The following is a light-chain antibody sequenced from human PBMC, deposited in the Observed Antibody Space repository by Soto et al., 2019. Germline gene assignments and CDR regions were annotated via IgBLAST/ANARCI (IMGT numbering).Light chain of an antibody. CDR3: QQYGSSPYT. J-gene: IGKJ2*01. Sequence: EIVLTQSPGTLSLSPGERATLSCRASQSVSSSYLAWYQQKPNRAPRLVIYDASSRATGIPDRLSGSGSGTDFTLTISRLEPEDVAVYYCQQYGSSPYTFGQGTKVDIK. V-gene: IGKV3-20*01. CDR1: QSVSSSY. CDR2: DAS.